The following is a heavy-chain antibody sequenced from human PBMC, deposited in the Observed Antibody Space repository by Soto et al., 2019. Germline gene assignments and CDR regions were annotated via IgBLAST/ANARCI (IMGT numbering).Heavy chain of an antibody. D-gene: IGHD2-8*01. CDR2: VYQTVSA. CDR1: GYSISSGFY. CDR3: ARVAKMLYDRSLLSRRSSNWFDP. J-gene: IGHJ5*02. Sequence: PSETLSLTCAVSGYSISSGFYWAWIRQTPGKGLEWIGSVYQTVSASYNPSLQSRVTISVDIAKNQFSLKLSSVTAADTAVYYCARVAKMLYDRSLLSRRSSNWFDPWGQGTLVTVSS. V-gene: IGHV4-38-2*01.